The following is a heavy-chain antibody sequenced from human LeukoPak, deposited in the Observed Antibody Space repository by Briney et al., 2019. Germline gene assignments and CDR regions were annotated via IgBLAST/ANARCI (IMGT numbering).Heavy chain of an antibody. CDR3: ARQVVPAANKASWFDP. V-gene: IGHV4-39*01. CDR2: IYYSGST. D-gene: IGHD2-2*01. CDR1: GGSISSSSYY. Sequence: SETLSLTCTVSGGSISSSSYYWGWFRQPPGTGLEWIGSIYYSGSTYYNPSLKSRVTISVDTSKNQFSLKLSSVTAADTAVYYCARQVVPAANKASWFDPWGQGTLVTVSS. J-gene: IGHJ5*02.